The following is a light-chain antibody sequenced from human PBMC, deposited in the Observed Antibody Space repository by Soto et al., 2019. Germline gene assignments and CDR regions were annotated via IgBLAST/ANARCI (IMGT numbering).Light chain of an antibody. CDR3: QSYDSSPVV. CDR1: SSNIGAGYD. V-gene: IGLV1-40*01. Sequence: QSVLTQPPSVSGAPGQRVTISCTGSSSNIGAGYDVHWYQQLPGTAPKLLIYGNSNRPSGVPDRFSGSKSGTSASLAITGLQAEDEADYYCQSYDSSPVVFGGGTKVTVL. J-gene: IGLJ2*01. CDR2: GNS.